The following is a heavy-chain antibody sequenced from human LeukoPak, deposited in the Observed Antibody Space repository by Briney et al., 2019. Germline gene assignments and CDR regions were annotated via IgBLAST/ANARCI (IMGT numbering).Heavy chain of an antibody. CDR1: GLTFSSYG. D-gene: IGHD3-3*01. V-gene: IGHV3-30*02. CDR2: IQYDGSNQ. CDR3: ARDGYYDFWSGQTFNDY. J-gene: IGHJ4*02. Sequence: PGGSLRLSCAASGLTFSSYGMHWVRQAPGKGLEWVAYIQYDGSNQQYADSVKGRFIISRDNAKNSLYLQMNSLRAEDTAVYYCARDGYYDFWSGQTFNDYWGQGTLVTVSS.